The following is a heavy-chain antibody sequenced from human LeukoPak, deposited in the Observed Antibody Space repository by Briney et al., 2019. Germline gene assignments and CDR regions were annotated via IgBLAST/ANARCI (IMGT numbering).Heavy chain of an antibody. CDR1: GFTFSSYA. D-gene: IGHD4-17*01. CDR2: IKQDGSEK. Sequence: GSLRLSCAASGFTFSSYAMSWVRQAPGKGLEWVANIKQDGSEKYYVDSVKGRFTISRDNAKNSLYLQMNSLRAEDTAVYYCARAQLQTTVTTNYYFDYWGQGTLVTVSS. CDR3: ARAQLQTTVTTNYYFDY. V-gene: IGHV3-7*01. J-gene: IGHJ4*02.